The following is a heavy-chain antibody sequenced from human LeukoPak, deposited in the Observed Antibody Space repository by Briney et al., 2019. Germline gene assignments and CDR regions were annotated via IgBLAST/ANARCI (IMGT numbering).Heavy chain of an antibody. V-gene: IGHV3-48*03. Sequence: GGSLRLSCAASGFTFSSYEMNWVRQAPGKGLEWVSYISSSGSTIYYADSVKGRFTISRDNAKNSLYLQMNSLRAEDTAVYYCARVAAAYDAFDIWGQGTMVTVSS. CDR2: ISSSGSTI. D-gene: IGHD6-13*01. J-gene: IGHJ3*02. CDR1: GFTFSSYE. CDR3: ARVAAAYDAFDI.